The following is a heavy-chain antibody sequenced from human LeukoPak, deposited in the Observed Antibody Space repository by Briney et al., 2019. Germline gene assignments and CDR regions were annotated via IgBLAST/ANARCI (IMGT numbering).Heavy chain of an antibody. J-gene: IGHJ3*02. Sequence: SQTLSLTCALSGDSVSSDSATWTWVRQSPSRGLEWLGRTFCRSKWYYESAVSVKGPITINPDTSKNQNSLQLNSVTPEDTAVYYCARYRQDAFAMRGHGTMVTVSS. CDR1: GDSVSSDSAT. V-gene: IGHV6-1*01. CDR3: ARYRQDAFAM. CDR2: TFCRSKWYY. D-gene: IGHD1-1*01.